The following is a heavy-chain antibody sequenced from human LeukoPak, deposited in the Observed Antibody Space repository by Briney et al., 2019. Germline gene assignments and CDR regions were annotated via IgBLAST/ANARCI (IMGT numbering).Heavy chain of an antibody. CDR3: AKDSQWFGELPAFFDY. Sequence: PGGSLRLSCAASGFTFSSYAMSWVRQAPGKGLEWVSAISGSGGSTYHADSVKGRFTISRDNSKNTLYLQMNSLRAEDTAVYYCAKDSQWFGELPAFFDYWGQGTLVTVSS. V-gene: IGHV3-23*01. CDR2: ISGSGGST. J-gene: IGHJ4*02. D-gene: IGHD3-10*01. CDR1: GFTFSSYA.